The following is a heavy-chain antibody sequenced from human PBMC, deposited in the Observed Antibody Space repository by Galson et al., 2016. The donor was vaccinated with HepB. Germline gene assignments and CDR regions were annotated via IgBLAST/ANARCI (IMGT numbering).Heavy chain of an antibody. CDR2: IRHSGDTT. V-gene: IGHV3-23*01. CDR1: GFTFSGSS. Sequence: SLRLSRAVSGFTFSGSSMSWVGQAPGKGLEWVATIRHSGDTTYYADSVKGRFTISRDNSKNTLYLQVNSLRAEDTAVYYCAELVSSCPATFCQDFWGQGTLVTVSS. D-gene: IGHD2-15*01. J-gene: IGHJ4*02. CDR3: AELVSSCPATFCQDF.